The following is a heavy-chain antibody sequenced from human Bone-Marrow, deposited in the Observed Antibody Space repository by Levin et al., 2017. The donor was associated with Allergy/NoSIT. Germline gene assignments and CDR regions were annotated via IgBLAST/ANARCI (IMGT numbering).Heavy chain of an antibody. CDR3: ARDVGGYYDILTGPAGLNWFDP. Sequence: GGSLRLSCAASGFTFSSYSMNWVRQAPGKGLEWVSSISSSSSYIYYADSVKGRFTISRDNAKNSLYLQMNSLRAEDTAVYYCARDVGGYYDILTGPAGLNWFDPWGQGTLVTVSS. J-gene: IGHJ5*02. CDR1: GFTFSSYS. CDR2: ISSSSSYI. V-gene: IGHV3-21*01. D-gene: IGHD3-9*01.